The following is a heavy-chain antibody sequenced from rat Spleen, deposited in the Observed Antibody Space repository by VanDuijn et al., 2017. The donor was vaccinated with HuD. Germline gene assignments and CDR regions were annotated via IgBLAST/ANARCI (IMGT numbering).Heavy chain of an antibody. CDR1: GYSITSNY. J-gene: IGHJ1*01. CDR2: INGAGST. CDR3: ARWDYYSPRWYFDF. Sequence: EVQLQESGPGLVKPSQSLSLTCSVTGYSITSNYWGWIRKFPGNKLEWMGYINGAGSTNYNPSLKSRISITRDTSKNQFFLQVNSVTTEDSATYFCARWDYYSPRWYFDFWGPGTMVTVSS. V-gene: IGHV3-3*01. D-gene: IGHD1-1*01.